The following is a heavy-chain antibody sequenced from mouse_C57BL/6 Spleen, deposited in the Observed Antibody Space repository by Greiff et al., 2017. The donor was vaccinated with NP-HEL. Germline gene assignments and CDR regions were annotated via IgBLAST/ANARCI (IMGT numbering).Heavy chain of an antibody. CDR2: IYPGDGDT. Sequence: QVHVKQSGAELVKPGASVKISCKASGYAFSSYWMNWVKQRPGKGLEWIGQIYPGDGDTNYNGKFKGKATLTADKSSSTAYMQLSSLTSEDSAVYFCARRDYGTLYYAMDYWGQGTSVTVSS. CDR3: ARRDYGTLYYAMDY. J-gene: IGHJ4*01. V-gene: IGHV1-80*01. D-gene: IGHD1-1*01. CDR1: GYAFSSYW.